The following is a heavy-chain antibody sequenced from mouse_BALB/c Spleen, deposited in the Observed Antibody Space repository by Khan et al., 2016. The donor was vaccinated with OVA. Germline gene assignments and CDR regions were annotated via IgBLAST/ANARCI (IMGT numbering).Heavy chain of an antibody. CDR3: ARAGYGGFAY. CDR1: GFTFSDYY. D-gene: IGHD1-1*02. CDR2: ISDGGSYT. J-gene: IGHJ3*01. V-gene: IGHV5-4*02. Sequence: EVELVESGGGLVKPGGSLKLSCAASGFTFSDYYMYWVRQTPEKRLEWVATISDGGSYTYYPDSVKGRFPISRDNAKNNLYLQMSSLKSEDTAMYYCARAGYGGFAYWGQGTLVTVSA.